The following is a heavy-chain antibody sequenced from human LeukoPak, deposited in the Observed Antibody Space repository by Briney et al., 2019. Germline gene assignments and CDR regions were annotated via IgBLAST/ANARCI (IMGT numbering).Heavy chain of an antibody. Sequence: GGSLRLSCATSGFTFSNFWMSWVRQAPGGGLEWVANIHPEGNEKYHVESVKGRFTISRDNTRDLLFLQMNGLRVEDTAVYYCARGDDFSGDHWGQGTLVTVSS. CDR2: IHPEGNEK. CDR1: GFTFSNFW. CDR3: ARGDDFSGDH. V-gene: IGHV3-7*04. D-gene: IGHD1-1*01. J-gene: IGHJ4*02.